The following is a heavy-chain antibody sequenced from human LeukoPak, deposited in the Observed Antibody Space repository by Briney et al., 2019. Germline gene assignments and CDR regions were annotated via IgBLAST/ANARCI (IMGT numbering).Heavy chain of an antibody. CDR1: GGSISSGGYY. V-gene: IGHV4-31*03. D-gene: IGHD1-7*01. CDR2: IHYSGST. CDR3: ARDGHWNYGWFDP. J-gene: IGHJ5*02. Sequence: PSENLSLTCTVSGGSISSGGYYWSWIRQHPGKGLEWIGYIHYSGSTYYNPSLKSRVTILVDTSKNQFSLKLSSVTAADTAVYYCARDGHWNYGWFDPWGQGTLVTVSS.